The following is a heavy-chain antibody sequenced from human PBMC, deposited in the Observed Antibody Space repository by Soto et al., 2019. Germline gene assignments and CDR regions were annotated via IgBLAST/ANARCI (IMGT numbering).Heavy chain of an antibody. J-gene: IGHJ4*02. CDR1: GFTFSSYA. D-gene: IGHD6-6*01. V-gene: IGHV3-64D*06. CDR2: ISSNGGST. CDR3: VKVDSSSSRGPPDY. Sequence: GGSLRLSCSAPGFTFSSYAMHWVRQAPGKGLEYVSAISSNGGSTYYADSVKGRFTISRDNSKNTLYLQMSSLRAEDTAVYYCVKVDSSSSRGPPDYWGQGTLVTVSS.